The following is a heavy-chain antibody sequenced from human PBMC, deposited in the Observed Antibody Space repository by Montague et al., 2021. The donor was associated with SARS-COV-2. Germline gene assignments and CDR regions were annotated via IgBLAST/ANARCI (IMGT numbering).Heavy chain of an antibody. V-gene: IGHV4-4*07. J-gene: IGHJ4*02. D-gene: IGHD3-10*01. CDR3: ARRGSSVWGVTVSAELDY. Sequence: SETLSLTCSVSGDSITNHYRSWIRQPAGKGLEWIGRMHFTGKTNFSPFFSSRLTMSADTSKNQFSLKLTSVTAADTAVYYCARRGSSVWGVTVSAELDYWGQGILVIVSS. CDR1: GDSITNHY. CDR2: MHFTGKT.